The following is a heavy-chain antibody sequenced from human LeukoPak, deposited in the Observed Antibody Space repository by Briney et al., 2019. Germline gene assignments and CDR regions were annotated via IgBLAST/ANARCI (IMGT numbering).Heavy chain of an antibody. J-gene: IGHJ6*02. CDR2: ISYDGSNK. CDR1: GFTFSSYA. D-gene: IGHD5-24*01. Sequence: GGSLRLSCAASGFTFSSYAMHWVRQAPGKGLEWVAVISYDGSNKYYADSVKGRFTISRDNSKNTLYLQMNSLRAEDTAVYYCARDRASPRYYYYYYGMDVWGQGTTVTVSS. CDR3: ARDRASPRYYYYYYGMDV. V-gene: IGHV3-30-3*01.